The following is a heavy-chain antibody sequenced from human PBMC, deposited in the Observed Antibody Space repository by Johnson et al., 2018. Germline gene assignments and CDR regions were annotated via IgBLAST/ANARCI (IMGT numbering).Heavy chain of an antibody. D-gene: IGHD1-26*01. V-gene: IGHV1-69*12. Sequence: QVQLVQSGAEVKKPGSSVKVSCKASGGTFSSYAISWVRQAPGQGLEWMGGIIPIFGTANYAQKFQGRVTITADESTSTAYMELSSLGSEETAVYYCARGMVPPRGSYYERRPGDAFDIWGQGTMVTVSS. CDR1: GGTFSSYA. CDR2: IIPIFGTA. J-gene: IGHJ3*02. CDR3: ARGMVPPRGSYYERRPGDAFDI.